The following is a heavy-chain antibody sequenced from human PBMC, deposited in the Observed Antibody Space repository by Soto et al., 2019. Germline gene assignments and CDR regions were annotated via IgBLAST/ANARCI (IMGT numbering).Heavy chain of an antibody. J-gene: IGHJ4*02. CDR2: ISYDGSNK. Sequence: GGSLRLSCAASGFTFSSYGMHWVRQAPGKGLEWVAVISYDGSNKYYADSVKGRFTISRDNSKNTLYLQMNSLRAEDTAVYYCAKDGSGFDWFDYYFDYWGQGTLGTVSS. CDR3: AKDGSGFDWFDYYFDY. CDR1: GFTFSSYG. V-gene: IGHV3-30*18. D-gene: IGHD3-9*01.